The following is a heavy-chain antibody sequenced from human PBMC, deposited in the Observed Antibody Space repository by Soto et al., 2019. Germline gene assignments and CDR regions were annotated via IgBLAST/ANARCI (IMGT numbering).Heavy chain of an antibody. CDR2: IWYDGSNK. D-gene: IGHD5-12*01. CDR1: GFTFSSYG. J-gene: IGHJ4*02. CDR3: ARDSPGGYDHPNYFDY. V-gene: IGHV3-33*01. Sequence: GGSLRLSCAASGFTFSSYGMHWVRQAPGKGLEWVAVIWYDGSNKYYADSVKGRFTISRDNSKNTLYLQMNSLRAEDTAVYYCARDSPGGYDHPNYFDYWGQGTLVTVSS.